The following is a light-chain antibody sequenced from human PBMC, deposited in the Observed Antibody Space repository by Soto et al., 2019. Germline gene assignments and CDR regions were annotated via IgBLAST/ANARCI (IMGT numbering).Light chain of an antibody. V-gene: IGKV3-20*01. CDR3: QQYGSYPLT. J-gene: IGKJ4*01. Sequence: EIVLTQSPGTLSLSPGERATLSCRASQSVSSSFLAWYQQKPGQAPRLLIYGASSRATGIPDRFSGSGSGTDFTLTLSRLEPEDVAVYYCQQYGSYPLTFGGGTKVEIK. CDR2: GAS. CDR1: QSVSSSF.